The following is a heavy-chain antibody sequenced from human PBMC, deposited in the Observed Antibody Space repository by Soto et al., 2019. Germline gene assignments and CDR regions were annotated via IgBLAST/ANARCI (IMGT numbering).Heavy chain of an antibody. V-gene: IGHV3-11*01. D-gene: IGHD2-15*01. CDR2: ISSGGSTM. CDR1: GFTFSDYY. J-gene: IGHJ6*03. Sequence: QLVESGGGLVKPGGSLRLSCAASGFTFSDYYMSWIRQAPGKGLEWVSHISSGGSTMFLADSVKGRFTISRDNAKNSLYLQMNSLRAEDTAVYYCARDPRYCRGDNCFSIYYYYYMDVWGKGTTVTVSS. CDR3: ARDPRYCRGDNCFSIYYYYYMDV.